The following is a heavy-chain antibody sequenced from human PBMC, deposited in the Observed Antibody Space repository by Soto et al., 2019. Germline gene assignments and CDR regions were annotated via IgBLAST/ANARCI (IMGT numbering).Heavy chain of an antibody. CDR3: AKGYSYHDY. J-gene: IGHJ4*02. V-gene: IGHV3-30*18. CDR2: ISYDGRNK. D-gene: IGHD5-18*01. Sequence: TGGSLRLSCAASGFTFSTYGMHWVRQAPGKGLEWVAVISYDGRNKYYADSVKGRFTISRDISKNTLYLQMNSLRAEDTAVYYCAKGYSYHDYWGQGTLVTVSS. CDR1: GFTFSTYG.